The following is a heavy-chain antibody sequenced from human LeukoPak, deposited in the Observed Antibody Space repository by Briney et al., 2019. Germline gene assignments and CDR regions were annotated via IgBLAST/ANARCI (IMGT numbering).Heavy chain of an antibody. CDR1: GYTFTNYG. Sequence: ASVKVSCKASGYTFTNYGISWVRQAPGQGLEWMGWIFTYNGNTNYAQKFQGRVTMTTDTSTSTAYMELRSLRSDDTAVYYCARDFQITVAGGYNWFDPWGQGTLVTVSS. CDR2: IFTYNGNT. D-gene: IGHD6-19*01. CDR3: ARDFQITVAGGYNWFDP. J-gene: IGHJ5*02. V-gene: IGHV1-18*01.